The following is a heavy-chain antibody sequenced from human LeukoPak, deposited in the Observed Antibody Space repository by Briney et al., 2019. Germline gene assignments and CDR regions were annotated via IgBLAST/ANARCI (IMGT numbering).Heavy chain of an antibody. D-gene: IGHD6-19*01. CDR2: INPSGGST. J-gene: IGHJ5*02. V-gene: IGHV1-46*01. CDR3: ARGSPHFNWFDP. CDR1: GYTFTSYY. Sequence: ASVKVSCKASGYTFTSYYMHWVRQAPGQGLEWMGIINPSGGSTSYAQKFQGRVTITRNTSISTAYMELSSLRSEDTAVYYCARGSPHFNWFDPWGQGTLVTVSS.